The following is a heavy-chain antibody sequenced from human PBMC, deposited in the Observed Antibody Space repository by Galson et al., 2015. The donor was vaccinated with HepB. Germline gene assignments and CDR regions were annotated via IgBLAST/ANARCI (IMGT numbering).Heavy chain of an antibody. Sequence: SLRLSCAASGFTFSSYVMHWVRQAPGKGLEWVAVIAYDGGYKYYADSVKGRFTISRDNSKNTLYLQMNSLRPGDTAVYYCAKEPTAYDSSGYWADYWGQGTLVTVSS. CDR2: IAYDGGYK. D-gene: IGHD3-22*01. V-gene: IGHV3-30*18. J-gene: IGHJ4*02. CDR3: AKEPTAYDSSGYWADY. CDR1: GFTFSSYV.